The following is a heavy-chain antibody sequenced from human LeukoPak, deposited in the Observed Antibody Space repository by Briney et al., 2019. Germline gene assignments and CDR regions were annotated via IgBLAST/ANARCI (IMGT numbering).Heavy chain of an antibody. V-gene: IGHV4-34*01. Sequence: SETLSLTCAVYGGSFSGYYWSWIRQPPGKGLEWIGEINHSGSTNYNPSPKSRVTISVDTSKNQFSLKLSSVTAADTAVYYCARLAGDIVATMLDYWGQGTLVTVSS. CDR1: GGSFSGYY. D-gene: IGHD5-12*01. CDR2: INHSGST. J-gene: IGHJ4*02. CDR3: ARLAGDIVATMLDY.